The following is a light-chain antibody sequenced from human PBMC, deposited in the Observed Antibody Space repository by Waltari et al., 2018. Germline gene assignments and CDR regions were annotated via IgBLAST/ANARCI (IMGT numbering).Light chain of an antibody. CDR1: QSVSSN. Sequence: EIVMTQSPATLSVSPGERATLSCRASQSVSSNLAWYQQKPGQAPRLLIYGASTIATGIPARFSGSGSGTEFTLTMSSLQSEDFAVYGCQQYNNWPPWAFGQGTKVEIK. V-gene: IGKV3-15*01. CDR2: GAS. J-gene: IGKJ1*01. CDR3: QQYNNWPPWA.